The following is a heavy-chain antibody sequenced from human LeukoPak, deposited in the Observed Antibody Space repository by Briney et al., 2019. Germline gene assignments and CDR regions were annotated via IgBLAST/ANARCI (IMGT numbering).Heavy chain of an antibody. V-gene: IGHV3-74*01. CDR3: ARVKLATQTAWFDP. Sequence: GGSLRLSCAASGFTFSSHWMHWVRQAPGKGLVWVSRINSDGSSTSYADSVKGRFTISRDNAKNTLYLQMDSLRAEDTAVYYCARVKLATQTAWFDPWGQGTLVTVSS. CDR1: GFTFSSHW. D-gene: IGHD6-13*01. CDR2: INSDGSST. J-gene: IGHJ5*02.